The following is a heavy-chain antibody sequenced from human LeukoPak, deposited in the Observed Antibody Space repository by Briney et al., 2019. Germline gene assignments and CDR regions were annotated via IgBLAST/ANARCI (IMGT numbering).Heavy chain of an antibody. CDR1: GGSFSGYY. V-gene: IGHV4-34*01. D-gene: IGHD3-22*01. J-gene: IGHJ1*01. CDR3: AMLKYYYDSSGYRAEYFQH. CDR2: INHSGST. Sequence: SETLSLTCAVYGGSFSGYYWSWIRQPPGKGLEWIGEINHSGSTNYNPYLKSRVTISVDTTKNQLSLKLSSVTAAGTAVYYCAMLKYYYDSSGYRAEYFQHWGQGTLVTASS.